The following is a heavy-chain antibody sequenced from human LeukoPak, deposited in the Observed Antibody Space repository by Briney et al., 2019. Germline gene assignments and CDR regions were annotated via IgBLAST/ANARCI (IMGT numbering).Heavy chain of an antibody. Sequence: PGGSLRVSCAASGFTVSNNYMRWGRQAPGEGLECGSSIYSGGAARYADSVKGRFTFSSDKSKNRLYLQRKSLRPERTAGHDCMRDREGPWGKGTLVTVSS. D-gene: IGHD1-26*01. J-gene: IGHJ5*02. V-gene: IGHV3-53*01. CDR1: GFTVSNNY. CDR3: MRDREGP. CDR2: IYSGGAA.